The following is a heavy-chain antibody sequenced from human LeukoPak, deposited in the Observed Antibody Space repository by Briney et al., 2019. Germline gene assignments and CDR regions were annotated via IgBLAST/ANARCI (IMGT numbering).Heavy chain of an antibody. CDR2: IFYSGST. D-gene: IGHD2-15*01. J-gene: IGHJ4*02. CDR3: SRLYSGTRPPDY. V-gene: IGHV4-39*01. CDR1: GGSISSTTYY. Sequence: PSETLSLTCIVSGGSISSTTYYWGWIRQPPGKGLEWIGSIFYSGSTYYNPSLKSRVTISVDTSKNQISLKVTSVTAADTAIYYCSRLYSGTRPPDYWGQGTLVTVSS.